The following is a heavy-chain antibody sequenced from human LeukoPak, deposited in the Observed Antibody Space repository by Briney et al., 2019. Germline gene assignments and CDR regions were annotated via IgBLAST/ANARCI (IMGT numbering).Heavy chain of an antibody. D-gene: IGHD4-23*01. CDR2: ISASGAGT. CDR1: GFTFSTYA. Sequence: GGSLRLSCAASGFTFSTYAMSWVRQAPGKGLEWVSAISASGAGTYYADSVKGRFTISRDNSKNTLYLQMNSLSAEDTAVFYCAKRRVSQDFHDHCGNSGFDPWGQGTLVTVSS. J-gene: IGHJ5*02. CDR3: AKRRVSQDFHDHCGNSGFDP. V-gene: IGHV3-23*01.